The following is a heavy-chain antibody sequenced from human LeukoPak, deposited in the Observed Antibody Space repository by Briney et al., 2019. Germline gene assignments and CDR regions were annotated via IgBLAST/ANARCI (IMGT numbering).Heavy chain of an antibody. CDR3: ARDPYGYFDY. CDR1: GGSISSGGYY. V-gene: IGHV4-31*03. J-gene: IGHJ4*02. CDR2: IYYSGST. Sequence: SETLSLTCTVSGGSISSGGYYWSWIRQHPGKGLEWIGYIYYSGSTYYNPSLKSRVTISVDTSKNQFSLKLSSVTAADTAVYYCARDPYGYFDYWGQGTLVTVSS. D-gene: IGHD3-10*01.